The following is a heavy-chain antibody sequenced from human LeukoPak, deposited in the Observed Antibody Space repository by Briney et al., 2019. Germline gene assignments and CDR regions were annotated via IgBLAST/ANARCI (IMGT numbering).Heavy chain of an antibody. CDR2: ISVGGSSK. CDR1: GFTFSSYA. Sequence: GGSLRLSCAASGFTFSSYALHWVRQAPGKGLEWVALISVGGSSKYYADSVKGRFTISRDNSKNTLYLQMNSLRAEDTAVYYCARAHDSSGYSTGAFDIWGQGTMVTVSS. CDR3: ARAHDSSGYSTGAFDI. D-gene: IGHD3-22*01. J-gene: IGHJ3*02. V-gene: IGHV3-30-3*01.